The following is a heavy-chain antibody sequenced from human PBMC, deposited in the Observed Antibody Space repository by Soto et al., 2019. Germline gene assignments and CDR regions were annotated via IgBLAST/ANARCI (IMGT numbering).Heavy chain of an antibody. CDR3: AKVAERYGHYFDF. V-gene: IGHV3-23*01. D-gene: IGHD3-9*01. CDR2: IISSGGST. J-gene: IGHJ4*02. CDR1: GFTFSNFV. Sequence: EVHLLESGGGLVQPGGSLRLSCAASGFTFSNFVMSWVRQIPGKGLEWVSFIISSGGSTYYADSVRGRFTISRDNSKNTLYLQMDSLRAEDTAVYYCAKVAERYGHYFDFWGQGSLVTVSS.